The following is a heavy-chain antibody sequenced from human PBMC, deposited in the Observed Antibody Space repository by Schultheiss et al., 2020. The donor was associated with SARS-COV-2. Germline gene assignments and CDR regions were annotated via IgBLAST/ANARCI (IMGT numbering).Heavy chain of an antibody. CDR3: ARGPVYSSSSPYYYYGMDV. D-gene: IGHD6-6*01. Sequence: GGSLRLSCAASGFTFSSYAMSWVRQAPGKGLEWVSAISGSGGSTYYADSVKGRFTISRDNAKNSLYLQMNSLRAEDTAVYYCARGPVYSSSSPYYYYGMDVWGQGTTVTVSS. V-gene: IGHV3-23*01. CDR2: ISGSGGST. J-gene: IGHJ6*02. CDR1: GFTFSSYA.